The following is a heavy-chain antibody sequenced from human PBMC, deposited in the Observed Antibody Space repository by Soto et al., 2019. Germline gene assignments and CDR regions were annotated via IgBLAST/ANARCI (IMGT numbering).Heavy chain of an antibody. D-gene: IGHD3-10*02. CDR2: IYPGDCDT. V-gene: IGHV5-51*01. CDR1: GNTFTDSW. Sequence: GESLEISCPGSGNTFTDSWIGLVRPLPGKVLGWVGIIYPGDCDTRYSPSFQGHVTITVDKSTSTAYLQWNTLKASDTAMYYCARNIRNFRYYYVAMDVWGQGTRVTVSS. CDR3: ARNIRNFRYYYVAMDV. J-gene: IGHJ6*02.